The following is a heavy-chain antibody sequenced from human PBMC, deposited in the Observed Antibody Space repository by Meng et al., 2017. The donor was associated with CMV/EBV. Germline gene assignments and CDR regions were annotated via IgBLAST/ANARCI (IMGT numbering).Heavy chain of an antibody. CDR2: IMPLSGFT. D-gene: IGHD3-9*01. CDR1: GIPFRPHA. Sequence: SVKVSCKGSGIPFRPHAINWVRLAPGHGLDGMGGIMPLSGFTSYAQRFQGRITITADKSTSTTYMDLSSLKSEDAAVHYCVVEGVDILTGSYKKFFDSWGQGTLVTVSS. V-gene: IGHV1-69*10. J-gene: IGHJ4*02. CDR3: VVEGVDILTGSYKKFFDS.